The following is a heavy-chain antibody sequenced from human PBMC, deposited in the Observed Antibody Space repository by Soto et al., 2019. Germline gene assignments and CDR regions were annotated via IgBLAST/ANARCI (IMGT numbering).Heavy chain of an antibody. CDR3: ARDFDVNTALDYWYFDL. CDR1: GGSTSGKY. D-gene: IGHD3-9*01. CDR2: IYSSGRT. V-gene: IGHV4-4*07. J-gene: IGHJ2*01. Sequence: QVHLQESGPGVVKASETLSLTCSLSGGSTSGKYWSWIRQSAGKGLEWIGRIYSSGRTHYNPSLGSRVSMSVAQNSFSLRLTSVTAADPAIYYCARDFDVNTALDYWYFDLWGRGTQVSVSS.